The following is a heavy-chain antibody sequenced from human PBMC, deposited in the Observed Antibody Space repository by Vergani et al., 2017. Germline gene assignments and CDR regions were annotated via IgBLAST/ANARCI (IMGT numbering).Heavy chain of an antibody. CDR2: MNPNSGNT. CDR1: GYTFTSYD. J-gene: IGHJ4*02. CDR3: AREDCSSTSCHYYFDY. Sequence: QVQLVQSGAEVKKPGASVKVSCKASGYTFTSYDINWVRQATRQGLEWMGWMNPNSGNTGYAQKFQGRVTITRNTSISTAYMELSSLRSEDTAVYYCAREDCSSTSCHYYFDYWGQGTLVTVSS. D-gene: IGHD2-2*01. V-gene: IGHV1-8*03.